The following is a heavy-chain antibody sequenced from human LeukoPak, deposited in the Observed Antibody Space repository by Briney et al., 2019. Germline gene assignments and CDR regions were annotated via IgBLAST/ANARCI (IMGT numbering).Heavy chain of an antibody. CDR1: GGSISSYY. J-gene: IGHJ3*02. V-gene: IGHV4-59*01. CDR2: IYYSGST. D-gene: IGHD3-10*01. CDR3: ARDQRRYYYGSGVAFDI. Sequence: SETLSLTCTVSGGSISSYYWSWIRQPPGKGLEWIGYIYYSGSTNYNPSLKSRVTISVDTPKNQFSLKLSSVTAADTAVYYCARDQRRYYYGSGVAFDIWGQGTMVTVSS.